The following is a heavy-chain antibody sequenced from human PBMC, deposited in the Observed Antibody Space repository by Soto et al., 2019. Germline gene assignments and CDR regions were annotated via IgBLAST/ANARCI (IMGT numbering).Heavy chain of an antibody. J-gene: IGHJ3*02. V-gene: IGHV4-4*02. CDR2: IYHSGST. CDR1: SGSISSSNW. D-gene: IGHD6-13*01. Sequence: QVQLQESGPGLVKPSGTLSLTCAVSSGSISSSNWWSWVRQPPGTGREWIGEIYHSGSTNYNPSLKSRVTISVDKSKNQFALKLSTVTAADTAVYYCARSSSYSSSWYYAFDIWGQGTMVTVSS. CDR3: ARSSSYSSSWYYAFDI.